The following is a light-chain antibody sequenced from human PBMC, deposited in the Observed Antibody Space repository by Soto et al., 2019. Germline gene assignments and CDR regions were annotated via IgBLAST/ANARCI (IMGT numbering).Light chain of an antibody. CDR1: SNDVGGYNL. V-gene: IGLV2-23*02. J-gene: IGLJ3*02. Sequence: QSALTQPASVSGSPGQSITISCTGTSNDVGGYNLVSWFQQHPGKAPKLMISDVNKRPSGVSNRFSGSKSANTASLTISGLQAEDEADYYCCSHVGGSSPQWVFGGGTKLTVL. CDR3: CSHVGGSSPQWV. CDR2: DVN.